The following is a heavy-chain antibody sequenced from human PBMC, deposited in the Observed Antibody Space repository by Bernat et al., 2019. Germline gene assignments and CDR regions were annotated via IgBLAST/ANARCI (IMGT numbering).Heavy chain of an antibody. CDR2: ISYDGSNK. Sequence: QVQLVESGGGVVQPGRSLRLSCAASGFTFSSYAMHWVRQAPGKGLEWVAVISYDGSNKYYADSVKGRFTISRDNSKNTLYLQMNSLRAEDTAVYYCARARCSSTSCYPSFKYYYYYYGMDVWGQGTTVTVSS. J-gene: IGHJ6*02. CDR1: GFTFSSYA. V-gene: IGHV3-30-3*01. D-gene: IGHD2-2*01. CDR3: ARARCSSTSCYPSFKYYYYYYGMDV.